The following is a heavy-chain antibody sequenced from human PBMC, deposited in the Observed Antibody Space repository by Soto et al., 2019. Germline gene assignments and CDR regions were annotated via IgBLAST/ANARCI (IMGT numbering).Heavy chain of an antibody. D-gene: IGHD3-10*01. Sequence: ASVKVSCKASGYTCTVYFMHCVGQSSLQGLEWMGWINPYSGGADYAQSFQRRVTMTRDTSISTVYMELSRLRFDDTAVYYCARVIRGAYYNSPLDSWGQGTVVTVSS. CDR3: ARVIRGAYYNSPLDS. CDR2: INPYSGGA. CDR1: GYTCTVYF. J-gene: IGHJ4*02. V-gene: IGHV1-2*02.